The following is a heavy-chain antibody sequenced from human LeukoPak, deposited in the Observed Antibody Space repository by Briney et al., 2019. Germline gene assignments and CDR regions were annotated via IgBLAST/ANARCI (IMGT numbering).Heavy chain of an antibody. CDR2: INTDGSST. J-gene: IGHJ5*02. D-gene: IGHD5-18*01. Sequence: GGSLRLSCAASGFTFSSYWMHWVRQVPGKGLVWVSRINTDGSSTDYADSVKGRFTISRDNAENTLYLQMNSLRAEDTAVYYCARGVDTAMVTGGYNWFDPWGQGTLVTVSS. CDR1: GFTFSSYW. V-gene: IGHV3-74*01. CDR3: ARGVDTAMVTGGYNWFDP.